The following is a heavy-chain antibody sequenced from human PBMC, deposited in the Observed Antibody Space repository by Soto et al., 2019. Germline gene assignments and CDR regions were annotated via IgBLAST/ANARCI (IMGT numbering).Heavy chain of an antibody. Sequence: EVQLVESGGGLVKPGGSLRLSCAASGFPFSSYSMSWVRQAPGKGLEWVSSITISGFDIYYEDSVKGRFSISRDNAKNSLYLQMNSLRADDTAVYFCTRLTGTTYAPWGQGTLVTVSS. D-gene: IGHD1-20*01. V-gene: IGHV3-21*06. CDR3: TRLTGTTYAP. J-gene: IGHJ5*02. CDR1: GFPFSSYS. CDR2: ITISGFDI.